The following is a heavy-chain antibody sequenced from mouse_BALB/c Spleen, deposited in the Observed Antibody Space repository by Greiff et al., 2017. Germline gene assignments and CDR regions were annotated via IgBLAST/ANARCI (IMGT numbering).Heavy chain of an antibody. V-gene: IGHV5-6-5*01. J-gene: IGHJ2*01. CDR2: ISSGGST. CDR1: GFTFSSYA. Sequence: EVKLMESGGGLVKPGGSLKLSCAASGFTFSSYAMSWVRQTPEKRLEWVASISSGGSTYYPDSVKGRFTISRDNARNILYLQMSSLRSEDTAMYYCARGREEYYFDYWGQGTTLTVSS. CDR3: ARGREEYYFDY.